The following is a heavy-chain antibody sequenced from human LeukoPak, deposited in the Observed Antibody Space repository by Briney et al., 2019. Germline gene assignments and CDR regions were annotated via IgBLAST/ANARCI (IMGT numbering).Heavy chain of an antibody. V-gene: IGHV1-45*02. D-gene: IGHD2-2*01. Sequence: ASVKVSCKASGYTFTYRYLHWVRQAPGQAFEWMGWITPYDGNRNYAKKSQDRVTITRDTSLSTAHMELSSLRSEDTAMYYCARSALYSTKSDYYFESWGQGTLVTVSS. CDR1: GYTFTYRY. CDR2: ITPYDGNR. CDR3: ARSALYSTKSDYYFES. J-gene: IGHJ4*02.